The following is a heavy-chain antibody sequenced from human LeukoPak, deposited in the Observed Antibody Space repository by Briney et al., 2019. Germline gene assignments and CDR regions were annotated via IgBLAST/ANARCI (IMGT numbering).Heavy chain of an antibody. V-gene: IGHV4-39*01. J-gene: IGHJ4*02. D-gene: IGHD3-10*01. CDR2: IYYSGNT. Sequence: SETLSLTCSVSGGSISSSSYYWGWLRQPPGKGLEWIGSIYYSGNTYYNPSLKSLVTISVNTSKNQFSLKLSSVTAADTAVYYCARRITMVRDSGNDYWGQGTLVTVSS. CDR3: ARRITMVRDSGNDY. CDR1: GGSISSSSYY.